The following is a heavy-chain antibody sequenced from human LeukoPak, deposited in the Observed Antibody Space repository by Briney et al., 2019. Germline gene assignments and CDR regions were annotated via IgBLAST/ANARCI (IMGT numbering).Heavy chain of an antibody. V-gene: IGHV3-30-3*01. CDR2: ISFDGNTI. J-gene: IGHJ4*02. CDR1: GFAFNTYA. Sequence: PGRPLRLSCAASGFAFNTYAMHWVRQGPGKGLEWVAVISFDGNTIHYADSVKGRFTISRDNSKNTLFLQMDSLRAEDTAVYYCARSGGLQKFDWWGQGTLVTVSS. D-gene: IGHD4-11*01. CDR3: ARSGGLQKFDW.